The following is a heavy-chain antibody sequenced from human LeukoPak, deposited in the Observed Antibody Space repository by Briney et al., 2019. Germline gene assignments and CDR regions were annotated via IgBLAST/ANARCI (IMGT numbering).Heavy chain of an antibody. V-gene: IGHV1-2*04. CDR3: ARGSLFYDILTGPQDY. Sequence: GASVKVSCKASGYTFTGYYMHWVRQAPGQGLEWMGWINPNSGGTNYAQKFQGWVTMTRDTSISTAYMELSRLRSDDTAVYYCARGSLFYDILTGPQDYWGQGTLVTVSS. CDR2: INPNSGGT. CDR1: GYTFTGYY. D-gene: IGHD3-9*01. J-gene: IGHJ4*02.